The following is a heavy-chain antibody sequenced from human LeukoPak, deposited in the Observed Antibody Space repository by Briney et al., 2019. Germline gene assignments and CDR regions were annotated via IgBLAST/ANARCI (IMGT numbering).Heavy chain of an antibody. CDR3: ARRCSSSSCPFDY. CDR2: IDPGDSYT. V-gene: IGHV5-10-1*01. J-gene: IGHJ4*02. CDR1: GCSFTSYW. Sequence: GESLKISCKGSGCSFTSYWISWVRQMPGKGLEWMGRIDPGDSYTNYSPSFQGHVTISADKSISTAYLQWSSLRASDTAIYYCARRCSSSSCPFDYWGQGTLVTVSS. D-gene: IGHD2-2*01.